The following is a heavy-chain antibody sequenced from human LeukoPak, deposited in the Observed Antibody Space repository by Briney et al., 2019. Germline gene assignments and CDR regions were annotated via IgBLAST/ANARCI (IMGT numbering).Heavy chain of an antibody. CDR1: GXTFSSYG. D-gene: IGHD3-10*01. Sequence: TGGSLRLSWAASGXTFSSYGVHWVRQAPGKGLESVAVISYDGSNKYYADSVKGRFTISRDNSKNTLYLQMNSLRAEDTAVYYCAKDSRQGSVPDELLWFGEVYYYYYGMDVWGQGTTVTVSS. J-gene: IGHJ6*02. CDR3: AKDSRQGSVPDELLWFGEVYYYYYGMDV. CDR2: ISYDGSNK. V-gene: IGHV3-30*18.